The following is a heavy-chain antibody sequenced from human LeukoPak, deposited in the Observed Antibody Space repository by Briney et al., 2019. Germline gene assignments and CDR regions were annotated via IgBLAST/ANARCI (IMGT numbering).Heavy chain of an antibody. CDR2: IYHSGST. J-gene: IGHJ6*03. CDR3: ARDADCSSTSCYGDYYYYHMDV. D-gene: IGHD2-2*01. Sequence: SETLSLTCTVSGYSISSGYYWGWIRQPPGKGLEWIGSIYHSGSTYYNPSLKSRVTMSVDTSKNQFSLKLSSVTAADTAVYYCARDADCSSTSCYGDYYYYHMDVWGKGTTVTISS. V-gene: IGHV4-38-2*02. CDR1: GYSISSGYY.